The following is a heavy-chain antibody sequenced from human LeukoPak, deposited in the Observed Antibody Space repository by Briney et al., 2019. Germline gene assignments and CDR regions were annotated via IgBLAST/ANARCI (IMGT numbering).Heavy chain of an antibody. V-gene: IGHV4-31*03. Sequence: SQTLSLTCTVSGGSISSGGYYWSWIRQHPGKGLEWIGYTYYSGSTYYNPSLKSRVTISVDTSKNQFSLKLSSVTAADTAVYYCARDGGGYCSSTSCRAIDYWGQGTLVTVSS. CDR3: ARDGGGYCSSTSCRAIDY. D-gene: IGHD2-2*01. J-gene: IGHJ4*02. CDR2: TYYSGST. CDR1: GGSISSGGYY.